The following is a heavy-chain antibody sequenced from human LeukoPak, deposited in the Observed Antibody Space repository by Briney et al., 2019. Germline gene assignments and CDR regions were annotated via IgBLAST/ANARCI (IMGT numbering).Heavy chain of an antibody. Sequence: ASVKVSFKTSGYSFTAFYIHWVRQAPGHGLEWMGWIHPRRGDTNYAQKFQGSVTTTRDTSISTAYLDLSSLQSDDTAVYYCARDGDYGTGSYYRGCIDSWGQETPVTVSP. D-gene: IGHD3-10*01. CDR2: IHPRRGDT. CDR1: GYSFTAFY. CDR3: ARDGDYGTGSYYRGCIDS. J-gene: IGHJ4*02. V-gene: IGHV1-2*02.